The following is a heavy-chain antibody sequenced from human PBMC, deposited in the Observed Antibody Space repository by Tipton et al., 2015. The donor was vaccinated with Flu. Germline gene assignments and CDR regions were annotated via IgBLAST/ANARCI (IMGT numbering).Heavy chain of an antibody. D-gene: IGHD3-10*02. CDR2: INHSGST. J-gene: IGHJ4*02. CDR1: GGSFSGYY. CDR3: ARLSYYDVDLKNFYFDY. Sequence: TLSLTCAVYGGSFSGYYWSWIRQPPGKGLEWIGEINHSGSTNYNPSLKSRVTISVDTSKSQFSLMLRSVTAADTAAYYCARLSYYDVDLKNFYFDYWGQGALVTVSS. V-gene: IGHV4-34*01.